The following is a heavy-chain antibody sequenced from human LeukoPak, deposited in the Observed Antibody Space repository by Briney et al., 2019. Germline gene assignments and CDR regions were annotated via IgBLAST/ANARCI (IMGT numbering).Heavy chain of an antibody. Sequence: SETLSLTCAVYGGSFSGYYWSWIRQPPGKGLEWIGEINHSGSTNYNPSLKSRVTISVDTSKNQLSLKLSSVTAADTAVYYCARVHRRDGYNYVNYWGQGTLVTVSS. J-gene: IGHJ4*02. CDR3: ARVHRRDGYNYVNY. CDR1: GGSFSGYY. CDR2: INHSGST. V-gene: IGHV4-34*01. D-gene: IGHD5-24*01.